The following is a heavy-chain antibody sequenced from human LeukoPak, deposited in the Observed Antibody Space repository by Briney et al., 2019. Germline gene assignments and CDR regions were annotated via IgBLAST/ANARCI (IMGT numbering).Heavy chain of an antibody. D-gene: IGHD4-17*01. V-gene: IGHV3-7*01. CDR3: ARDRHGETGGWCFDL. J-gene: IGHJ2*01. CDR2: VNQDGSDK. Sequence: PGGLLRLSCAASGFTFSSYWMSWVRQAPGKGLEWVANVNQDGSDKYYVDSVKGRFTISRDNSKNSLYLQMNSLRAEDTAVYYCARDRHGETGGWCFDLWGRGTLVTVSS. CDR1: GFTFSSYW.